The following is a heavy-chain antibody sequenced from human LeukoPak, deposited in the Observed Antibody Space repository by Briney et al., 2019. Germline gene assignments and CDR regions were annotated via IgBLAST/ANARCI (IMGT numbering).Heavy chain of an antibody. V-gene: IGHV4-4*02. Sequence: SETLSLTCSVSGDSISSRNWWTWVRQTPEKGLEWIGEIFHTGSTNYNPSLKSRVTISVDTSKNQFSLKLSSVTAADTAVYYCARRGSGYDSAENSDYWGQGTLVTVSS. CDR2: IFHTGST. D-gene: IGHD5-12*01. J-gene: IGHJ4*02. CDR3: ARRGSGYDSAENSDY. CDR1: GDSISSRNW.